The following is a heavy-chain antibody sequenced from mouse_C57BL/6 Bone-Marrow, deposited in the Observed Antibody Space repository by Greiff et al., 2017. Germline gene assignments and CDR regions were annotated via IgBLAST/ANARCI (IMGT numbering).Heavy chain of an antibody. V-gene: IGHV1-55*01. D-gene: IGHD2-5*01. CDR3: ARPYYSNYWYFDV. CDR2: IYPGSGST. J-gene: IGHJ1*03. Sequence: QVQLQQPGAELVKPGASVKMSCKASGYTFTSYWITWVRQRPGQGLEWIGDIYPGSGSTNYNEKFKSKATLTVDTSSSTAYMQLSSMTSEDSAVYYCARPYYSNYWYFDVWGTGTTVTVSS. CDR1: GYTFTSYW.